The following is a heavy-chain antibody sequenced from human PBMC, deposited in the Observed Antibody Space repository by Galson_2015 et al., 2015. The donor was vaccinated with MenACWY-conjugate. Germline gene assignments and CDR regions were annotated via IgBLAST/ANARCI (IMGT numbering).Heavy chain of an antibody. Sequence: SLRLSCAASGFSFSDYWMSWVRQAPGKGLEWVANINQDETEKHYVDSMKGRFTISRDNARASLYLQMNSLRAEDTAVYYCVRNSGWFRADHWGQGTLATVSS. CDR1: GFSFSDYW. CDR2: INQDETEK. CDR3: VRNSGWFRADH. V-gene: IGHV3-7*03. D-gene: IGHD6-19*01. J-gene: IGHJ4*02.